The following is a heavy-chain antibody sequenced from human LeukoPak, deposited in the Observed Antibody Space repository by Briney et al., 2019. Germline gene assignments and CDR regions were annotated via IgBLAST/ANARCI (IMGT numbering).Heavy chain of an antibody. J-gene: IGHJ6*03. CDR3: AKFETVSGYYYYYMDV. D-gene: IGHD1-14*01. Sequence: PGGPLRLSCAASGFTFSSYAMSWVRQAPGKGLEWVSAISGSGGSTYYADSVKGRFTISRDNSKNTLYLQMNSLRAEDTAVYYCAKFETVSGYYYYYMDVWGKGTTVTVSS. CDR1: GFTFSSYA. CDR2: ISGSGGST. V-gene: IGHV3-23*01.